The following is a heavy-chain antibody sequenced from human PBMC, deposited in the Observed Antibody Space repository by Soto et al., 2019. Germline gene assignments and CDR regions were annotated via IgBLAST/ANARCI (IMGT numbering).Heavy chain of an antibody. J-gene: IGHJ4*02. D-gene: IGHD2-21*01. CDR2: IYYSGST. CDR1: GGSISSYY. Sequence: QVQLQESGPGLVKPSETLSLTCTVSGGSISSYYWSWIRQPPGKGLEWIGYIYYSGSTNYNPSLKSRVTISVDTSKNQFSLKLSSVTAADTAVYYCARELRWLSGYYFDYWGQGTLVTVSS. CDR3: ARELRWLSGYYFDY. V-gene: IGHV4-59*01.